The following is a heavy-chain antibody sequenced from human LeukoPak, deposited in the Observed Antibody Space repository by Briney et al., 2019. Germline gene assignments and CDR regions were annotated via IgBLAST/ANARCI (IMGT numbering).Heavy chain of an antibody. V-gene: IGHV3-23*05. Sequence: AGGSLRLSCAASGFTFSSYAMSWVRQAPGKGLEWVSVIYNTGSTYYADSVKGRFTISRDNSKNTLYLQMNSLRTEDTAVYYCASPKYSSGPFNYWGQGTLVTVSS. D-gene: IGHD6-19*01. CDR3: ASPKYSSGPFNY. J-gene: IGHJ4*02. CDR1: GFTFSSYA. CDR2: IYNTGST.